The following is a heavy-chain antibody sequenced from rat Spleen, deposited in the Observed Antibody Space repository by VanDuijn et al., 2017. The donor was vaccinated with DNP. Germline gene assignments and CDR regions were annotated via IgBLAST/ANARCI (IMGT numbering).Heavy chain of an antibody. CDR1: GFTFSNYD. V-gene: IGHV5-27*01. J-gene: IGHJ2*01. CDR2: ISTSGGST. CDR3: TTEPSYYSSADY. D-gene: IGHD1-2*01. Sequence: EVQLVESGGGLVQPGRSLKLSCAASGFTFSNYDMAWVRQAPTKGLEWVASISTSGGSTYYRDSVKGRFTVSRDNAKSTLYLQMDSLRSEDTATYYCTTEPSYYSSADYWGQGVMVTVSS.